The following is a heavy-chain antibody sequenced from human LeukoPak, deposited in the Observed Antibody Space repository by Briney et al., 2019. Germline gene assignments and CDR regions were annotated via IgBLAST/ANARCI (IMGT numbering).Heavy chain of an antibody. Sequence: PGGSLRLSCAASGFMFSSNWMSWVRLAPGKGLEWVANIKEDGTETYYVDSVKGRFTISRDNAKNSLYLQMNSLRVEDTAVYYCAKDLRYSSGWGTCDYWGQGTLVTVSS. CDR2: IKEDGTET. J-gene: IGHJ4*02. CDR3: AKDLRYSSGWGTCDY. CDR1: GFMFSSNW. V-gene: IGHV3-7*03. D-gene: IGHD6-19*01.